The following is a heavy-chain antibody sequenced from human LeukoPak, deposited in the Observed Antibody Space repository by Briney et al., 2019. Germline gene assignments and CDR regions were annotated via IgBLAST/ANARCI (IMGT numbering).Heavy chain of an antibody. CDR2: INPNSGGT. Sequence: ASVKVSCKASGYTFTGYYMHWVRQAPGQGLEWMGRINPNSGGTNYAQKLQGRVTMTTDTSTSTAYMELRSLRSDDTAVYYCARVYIAVAGDNWFDPWGQGTLVTVSS. J-gene: IGHJ5*02. D-gene: IGHD6-19*01. CDR3: ARVYIAVAGDNWFDP. V-gene: IGHV1-2*06. CDR1: GYTFTGYY.